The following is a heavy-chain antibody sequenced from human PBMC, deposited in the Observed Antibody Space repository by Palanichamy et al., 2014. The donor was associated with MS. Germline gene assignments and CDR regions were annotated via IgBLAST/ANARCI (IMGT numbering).Heavy chain of an antibody. J-gene: IGHJ3*02. CDR3: TRDMSTSATAERFDI. CDR2: IKPDGTDK. CDR1: GFXFDSYW. D-gene: IGHD3-16*01. V-gene: IGHV3-7*04. Sequence: EVQLVESGGGLVXPGGSLRLSCAATGFXFDSYWMTWVRQTPGKGLQWVANIKPDGTDKRYLDSVKGRITVSRDNAQNSLYLQINSLRAEDTATYYCTRDMSTSATAERFDIWGQGTVVTVSS.